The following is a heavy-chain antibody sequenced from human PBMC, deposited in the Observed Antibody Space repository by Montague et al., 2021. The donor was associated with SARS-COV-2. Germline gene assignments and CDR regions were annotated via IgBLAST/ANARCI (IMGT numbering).Heavy chain of an antibody. CDR3: ARQENSSGWFKPDAFDI. Sequence: SETLSLTCTVSGGSISSSSYYWGWLRQPPGKGLEWIGRIYYSGSTYYTPSLKSRVTISVATSKNQFSLKLSSVTAADTAVYYCARQENSSGWFKPDAFDIWGQGTLVTVSS. CDR1: GGSISSSSYY. D-gene: IGHD6-19*01. V-gene: IGHV4-39*01. CDR2: IYYSGST. J-gene: IGHJ3*02.